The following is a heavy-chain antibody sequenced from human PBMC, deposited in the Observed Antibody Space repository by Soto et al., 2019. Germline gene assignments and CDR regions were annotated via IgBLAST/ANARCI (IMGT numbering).Heavy chain of an antibody. CDR3: ARAGNGSYYYYYGMDV. D-gene: IGHD1-26*01. Sequence: SETLSLTCAVSGGSISSSNWWSWVRQPPGKGLEWIGEIYHSGSTNYNPSLKSRVTISVDKSKYQFSLKLSSVTAADTAVYYCARAGNGSYYYYYGMDVWGQGTTVTVSS. V-gene: IGHV4-4*02. CDR2: IYHSGST. J-gene: IGHJ6*02. CDR1: GGSISSSNW.